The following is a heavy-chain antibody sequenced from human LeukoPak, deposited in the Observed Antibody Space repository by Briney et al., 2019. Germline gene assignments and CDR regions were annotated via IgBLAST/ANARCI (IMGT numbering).Heavy chain of an antibody. CDR1: GFTFSNYW. J-gene: IGHJ2*01. Sequence: GGSLRLSCAASGFTFSNYWMHWVRQAPGKGLVWVSRINSDGSSTTYADSVKGRFTISRDNAKNTQYLQMNSLRAEDTDVYYCTRAYGGDSDWYFDLWGRGTLVTVSS. V-gene: IGHV3-74*03. CDR3: TRAYGGDSDWYFDL. CDR2: INSDGSST. D-gene: IGHD4-23*01.